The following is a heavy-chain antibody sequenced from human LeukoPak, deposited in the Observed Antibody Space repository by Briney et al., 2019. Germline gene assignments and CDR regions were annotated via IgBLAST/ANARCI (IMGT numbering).Heavy chain of an antibody. CDR1: GGSTTGYY. Sequence: SETLSLTCTVSGGSTTGYYWSWIRQSPAKGLEWIAYVYNSGSTNYNPSLKSRVTISVDTSKNQFSLKLNSVTAADTAVYFCARAGDSSGYGDYWGQGTLVTVSS. V-gene: IGHV4-59*08. CDR3: ARAGDSSGYGDY. J-gene: IGHJ4*02. D-gene: IGHD3-22*01. CDR2: VYNSGST.